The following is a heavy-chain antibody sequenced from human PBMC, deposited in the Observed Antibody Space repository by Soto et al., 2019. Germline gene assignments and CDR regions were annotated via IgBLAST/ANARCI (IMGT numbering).Heavy chain of an antibody. D-gene: IGHD3-22*01. CDR3: ARGRLRYYEGGDYFDY. CDR1: GYTFTSYG. J-gene: IGHJ4*02. Sequence: QVQLVQSGAEVKKPGASVKVSCKASGYTFTSYGISWVRQAPGQGLEWMGWISAYNGNRNYAQKLQGRVTMTTDTSTITAYMEQRSLRSDDTAVYYCARGRLRYYEGGDYFDYWGQGTLVTVST. V-gene: IGHV1-18*01. CDR2: ISAYNGNR.